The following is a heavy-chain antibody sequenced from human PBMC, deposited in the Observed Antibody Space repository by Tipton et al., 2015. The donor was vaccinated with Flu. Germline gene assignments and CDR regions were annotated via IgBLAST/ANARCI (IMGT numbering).Heavy chain of an antibody. D-gene: IGHD3-10*01. Sequence: TLSLTCAVSGYSISSGYYWGWIRQPPGKGLEWIGSIYNPSLESRLSISVDTSKNQFSLKLISMTAADTAVYYCARDQGFGGGLAYDYYAMDVWGQGTTVTVSS. CDR2: IY. CDR3: ARDQGFGGGLAYDYYAMDV. V-gene: IGHV4-38-2*01. J-gene: IGHJ6*02. CDR1: GYSISSGYY.